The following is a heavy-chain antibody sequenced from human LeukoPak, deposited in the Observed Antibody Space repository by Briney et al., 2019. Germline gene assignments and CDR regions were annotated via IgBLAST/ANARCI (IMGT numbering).Heavy chain of an antibody. J-gene: IGHJ3*02. CDR2: IHHSGST. D-gene: IGHD2-21*02. Sequence: PSETLSLTRVVSDYSISTDHYWGWIPQPPGKGMEWIGSIHHSGSTSYNPSLKSRVTILVDTSRNRFSLRLTSVTAADTAVYYCARRGDSVAFDIWGQGTMVTVSS. CDR1: DYSISTDHY. V-gene: IGHV4-38-2*01. CDR3: ARRGDSVAFDI.